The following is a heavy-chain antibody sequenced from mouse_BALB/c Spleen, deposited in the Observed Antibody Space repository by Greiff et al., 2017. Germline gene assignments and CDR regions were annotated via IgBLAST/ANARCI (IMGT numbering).Heavy chain of an antibody. CDR2: IDPSDSYT. Sequence: VQLQQPGAELVKPGASVKLSCKASGYTFTSYWMHWVKQRPGQGLEWIGEIDPSDSYTNYNQKFKGKATLTVDKSSSTAYMQLSSLTSEDSAVYYCARRSTMITTFAYWGQGTLVTVSA. D-gene: IGHD2-4*01. CDR1: GYTFTSYW. CDR3: ARRSTMITTFAY. V-gene: IGHV1-69*02. J-gene: IGHJ3*01.